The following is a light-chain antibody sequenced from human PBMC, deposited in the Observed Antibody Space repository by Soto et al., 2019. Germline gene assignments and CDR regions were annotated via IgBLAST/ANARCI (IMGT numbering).Light chain of an antibody. CDR1: TANSGTAFD. CDR3: QTSDSGLLGLV. J-gene: IGLJ1*01. CDR2: GSS. V-gene: IGLV1-40*01. Sequence: QSVLTQPPSVSGAPGQRVTIACTGITANSGTAFDVHWHRHFPGLAPKLLLSGSSDRPSGVPDRFSASKSGTSASLTITGLQPDDEADYYCQTSDSGLLGLVFGTGTKLTVL.